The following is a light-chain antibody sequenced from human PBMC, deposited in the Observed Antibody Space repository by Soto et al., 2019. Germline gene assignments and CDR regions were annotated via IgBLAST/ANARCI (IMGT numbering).Light chain of an antibody. CDR1: SSNIGSNT. J-gene: IGLJ1*01. V-gene: IGLV1-44*01. CDR3: AAWDDSLNGYV. CDR2: SNN. Sequence: SFLGPHPSASGTRGQRVSISCSGSSSNIGSNTVNWYQQLPGTAPKLLIYSNNQRPSGVPDRFSGSKSGTSASLAISGLQSEDEADYYCAAWDDSLNGYVFGTGTKVTVL.